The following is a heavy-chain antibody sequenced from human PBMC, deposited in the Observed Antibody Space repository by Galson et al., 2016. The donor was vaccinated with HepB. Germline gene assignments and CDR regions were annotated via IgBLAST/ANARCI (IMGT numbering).Heavy chain of an antibody. V-gene: IGHV3-11*03. CDR1: EFTFGDYG. D-gene: IGHD3-16*01. Sequence: SLRLSCAASEFTFGDYGVSWVRLAPGKGLELVAYISSSGRDRHYADSVKGRLSISRDDANNAVHLQIKNLGADDTAIYDGARNSLPGCDVGSCFYYYPMDVWGKGTTVTVSS. CDR2: ISSSGRDR. CDR3: ARNSLPGCDVGSCFYYYPMDV. J-gene: IGHJ6*04.